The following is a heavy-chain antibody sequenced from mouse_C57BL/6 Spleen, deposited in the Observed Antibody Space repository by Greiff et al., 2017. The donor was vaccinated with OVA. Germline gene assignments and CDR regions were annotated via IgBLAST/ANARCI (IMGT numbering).Heavy chain of an antibody. J-gene: IGHJ2*01. CDR1: GFTFSDYY. Sequence: EVKLMESEGGLVQPGSSMKLSCTASGFTFSDYYMAWVRQVPEKGLEWVANINYDGSSTYYLDSLKSRFIISRDNAKNILYLQMSSLKSEDTATYYCARGVGRAYFDYWGQGTTLTVSS. CDR2: INYDGSST. V-gene: IGHV5-16*01. D-gene: IGHD4-1*01. CDR3: ARGVGRAYFDY.